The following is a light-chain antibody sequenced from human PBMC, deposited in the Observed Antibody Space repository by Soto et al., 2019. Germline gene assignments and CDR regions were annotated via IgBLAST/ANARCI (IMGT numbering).Light chain of an antibody. CDR2: SNN. J-gene: IGLJ3*02. CDR1: SSNIGGNT. CDR3: AAWDDSLNGWV. Sequence: QSVLTHPPSASGTPGQRVTISCSGSSSNIGGNTVNWYQQLPGPAPRLLIYSNNQRPSGVPDRFSGSKSGTSASLAISGLQCEDESDYYCAAWDDSLNGWVFGGGTKLTVL. V-gene: IGLV1-44*01.